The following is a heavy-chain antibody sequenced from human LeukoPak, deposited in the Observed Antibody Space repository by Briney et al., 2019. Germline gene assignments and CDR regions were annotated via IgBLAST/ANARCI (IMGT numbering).Heavy chain of an antibody. CDR2: IYYSGSF. J-gene: IGHJ4*02. CDR1: GDSISSSSYY. D-gene: IGHD6-13*01. V-gene: IGHV4-39*07. Sequence: SETLSLTCTVSGDSISSSSYYWGWIRQPPGKGLEWIGSIYYSGSFYYNPSLKSRVTISVDTSKNHFSLKLSSVTAADTAVYYCARELGAAGTSWYYWGQGTLVTVSS. CDR3: ARELGAAGTSWYY.